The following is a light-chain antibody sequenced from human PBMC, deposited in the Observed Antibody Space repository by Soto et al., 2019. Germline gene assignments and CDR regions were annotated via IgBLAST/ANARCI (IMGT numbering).Light chain of an antibody. Sequence: EIVMTQSPATLSVSPGERATLSCRASQSVTTYLAWYQQNPGQAPRLLIYAASTRATGIPARFSGSGSGTDFTLTISRLEPEDFAVYYCQQYGYSPGLACGGGTKVDIK. V-gene: IGKV3-15*01. CDR3: QQYGYSPGLA. J-gene: IGKJ4*01. CDR2: AAS. CDR1: QSVTTY.